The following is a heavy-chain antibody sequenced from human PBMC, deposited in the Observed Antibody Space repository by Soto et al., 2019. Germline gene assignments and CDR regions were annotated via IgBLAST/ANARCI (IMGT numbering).Heavy chain of an antibody. CDR2: ISGSGGST. V-gene: IGHV3-23*01. CDR1: GFTFSTYA. Sequence: EVQLLESGGGLVQPGGSLRLSCAASGFTFSTYAMSWVRQAPGKGLEWVSVISGSGGSTYYADSVKGRFTISRDNSKNPLYLQMNSLRAEDTAVYYCAKAHSSSCSDYWGQGTLVTVTS. D-gene: IGHD6-13*01. J-gene: IGHJ4*02. CDR3: AKAHSSSCSDY.